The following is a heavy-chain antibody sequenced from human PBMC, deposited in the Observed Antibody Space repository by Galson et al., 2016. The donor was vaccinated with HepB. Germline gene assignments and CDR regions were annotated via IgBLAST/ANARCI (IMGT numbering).Heavy chain of an antibody. CDR1: GGSISSGGFY. J-gene: IGHJ4*02. V-gene: IGHV4-31*03. Sequence: TLSLTCTVSGGSISSGGFYWSWIRQLPGKGLEWIGCIYYRGTTYYNPSLRSRLTLSVDTSKNQFSLKLTSVTAADTAVYYCAREGDIAAPFDYWGQGTLVSVSS. CDR3: AREGDIAAPFDY. D-gene: IGHD6-13*01. CDR2: IYYRGTT.